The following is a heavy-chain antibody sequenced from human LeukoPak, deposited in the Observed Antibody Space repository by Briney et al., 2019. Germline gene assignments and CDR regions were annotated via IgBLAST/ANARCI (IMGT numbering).Heavy chain of an antibody. CDR1: GGTFSSYT. CDR3: ARSLSRYCSSTSCMDAFDI. V-gene: IGHV1-69*02. J-gene: IGHJ3*02. D-gene: IGHD2-2*01. Sequence: SVKVSCRASGGTFSSYTISWVRQAPGQGLEWMGRIIPILGIANYAQKFQGRVTITADKSTSTAYMELSSLRSEDTAVYYCARSLSRYCSSTSCMDAFDIWGQGTMVTVSS. CDR2: IIPILGIA.